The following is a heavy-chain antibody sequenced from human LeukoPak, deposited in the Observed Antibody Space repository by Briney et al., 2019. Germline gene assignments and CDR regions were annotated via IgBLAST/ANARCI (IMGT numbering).Heavy chain of an antibody. Sequence: SETLSLTCTVSGYSISSGYYWGWIRQPPGKGLEWIGSIYHSGSTYYNPSLKSRVTISVDTSKNQFSLKLSSVTAADTAVYYCARTLYDSSGYYYVPWMGWFDPWGQGTLVTVSS. D-gene: IGHD3-22*01. V-gene: IGHV4-38-2*02. CDR1: GYSISSGYY. CDR3: ARTLYDSSGYYYVPWMGWFDP. J-gene: IGHJ5*02. CDR2: IYHSGST.